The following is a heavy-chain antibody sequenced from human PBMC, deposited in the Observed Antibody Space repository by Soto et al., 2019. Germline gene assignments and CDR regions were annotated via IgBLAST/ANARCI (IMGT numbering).Heavy chain of an antibody. Sequence: GGSLRLSCAASGFTFSSYAMSWVRQAPGKGLEWVSAISGSGGSTYYADSVKGRFTISRDNSKNTLYLQMNSLRAEDTAVYYCAKGHYDFWSGYTANYYYMDFWGKGTTVTVSS. CDR2: ISGSGGST. D-gene: IGHD3-3*01. J-gene: IGHJ6*03. CDR3: AKGHYDFWSGYTANYYYMDF. V-gene: IGHV3-23*01. CDR1: GFTFSSYA.